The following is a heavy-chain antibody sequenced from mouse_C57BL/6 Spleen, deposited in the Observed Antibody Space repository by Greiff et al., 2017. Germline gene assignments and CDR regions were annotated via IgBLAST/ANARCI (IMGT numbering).Heavy chain of an antibody. CDR1: GFSLTSYG. CDR3: AKTGYDGGYAMDY. CDR2: IWRGGST. J-gene: IGHJ4*01. V-gene: IGHV2-5*01. Sequence: QVQLQQSGPGLVQPSQSLSITCTVSGFSLTSYGVHWVRQSPGKGLEWLGVIWRGGSTDYNAAFMSRLSITKDNSKSQVFFKMNSLQADDTAIYYCAKTGYDGGYAMDYWGQGTSVTVSS. D-gene: IGHD2-2*01.